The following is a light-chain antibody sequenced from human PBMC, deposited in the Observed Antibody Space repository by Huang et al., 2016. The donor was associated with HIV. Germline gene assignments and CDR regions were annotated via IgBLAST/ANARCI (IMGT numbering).Light chain of an antibody. CDR2: DAS. J-gene: IGKJ2*01. CDR3: QQSYSSPRT. Sequence: EILLTQFPGTLSLSPGDRAILSCRASQSVDTNLAWYQQKPGQPPRLLVYDASSRATGIPDRFSGSGSGTDFTLTISILQPDDFAVYFCQQSYSSPRTFGQGARLDIK. CDR1: QSVDTN. V-gene: IGKV3-20*01.